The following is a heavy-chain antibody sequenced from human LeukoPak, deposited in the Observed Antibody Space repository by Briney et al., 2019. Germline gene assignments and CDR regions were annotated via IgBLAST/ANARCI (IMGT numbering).Heavy chain of an antibody. CDR2: ISYSEST. D-gene: IGHD6-6*01. Sequence: SETLSLTCTVSDDSISSYYWSWIRQPPGKGLEWIGYISYSESTNYNPSLKSRVTISVDTSKNQFSLKLSSVTAADTAVYYCARRGIAARPFDYWGQGTLVTVSS. V-gene: IGHV4-59*12. CDR1: DDSISSYY. CDR3: ARRGIAARPFDY. J-gene: IGHJ4*02.